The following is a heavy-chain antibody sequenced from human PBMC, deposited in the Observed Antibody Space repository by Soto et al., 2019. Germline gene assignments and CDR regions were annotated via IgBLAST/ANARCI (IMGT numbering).Heavy chain of an antibody. CDR3: ETAPGFCSGYSTSGDYHYGMDV. V-gene: IGHV1-46*01. Sequence: ASVKVSSKASGYTFTSYYMHWVRHAPGQRREWVEIINPVGGSASYPQKFQGRVTMTSDTSTSTVYMDLSSLRSEVTAVYYIETAPGFCSGYSTSGDYHYGMDVWGQGTTVTVSS. D-gene: IGHD3-3*01. CDR1: GYTFTSYY. CDR2: INPVGGSA. J-gene: IGHJ6*02.